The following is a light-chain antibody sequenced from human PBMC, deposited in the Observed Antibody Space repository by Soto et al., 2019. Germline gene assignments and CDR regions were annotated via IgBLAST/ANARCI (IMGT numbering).Light chain of an antibody. CDR3: QQYDYWPPYT. V-gene: IGKV3-15*01. J-gene: IGKJ2*01. Sequence: EIVMTQSRATLSVSPGERATLSCRASQSVSSNLAWYQQKPGQPPRLLIYGASTRATGIPARFSGSGSGTEFTLTIDSLQSEDFAVYYCQQYDYWPPYTFGQGTKLEIK. CDR1: QSVSSN. CDR2: GAS.